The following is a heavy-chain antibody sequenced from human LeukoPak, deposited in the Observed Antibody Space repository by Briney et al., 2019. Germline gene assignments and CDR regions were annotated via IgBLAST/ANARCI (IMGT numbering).Heavy chain of an antibody. D-gene: IGHD1-26*01. Sequence: GGSLRLSCAASGFTFSTYWMAWDRQAPGKGLEWVANIKGDESAKHQAHSVKGRFTISRDNAQNSVYLQMSSLRGEDTAVYYCARDVGGSLDYWGQGTLVTVSS. V-gene: IGHV3-7*01. CDR3: ARDVGGSLDY. CDR2: IKGDESAK. J-gene: IGHJ4*02. CDR1: GFTFSTYW.